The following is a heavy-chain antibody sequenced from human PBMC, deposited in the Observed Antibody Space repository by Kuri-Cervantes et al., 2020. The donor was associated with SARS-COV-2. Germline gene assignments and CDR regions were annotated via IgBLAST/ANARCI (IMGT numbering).Heavy chain of an antibody. V-gene: IGHV1-58*02. CDR2: IVVGSGNT. CDR3: ARSMIVVVITTRYNWFDP. J-gene: IGHJ5*02. D-gene: IGHD3-22*01. CDR1: GFTFTSSA. Sequence: SVKVSCKASGFTFTSSAMQWVRQARGQRLEWIGWIVVGSGNTNYAQKFQGRVTITADKSTSTAYMELSSLRSEDTAVYYCARSMIVVVITTRYNWFDPWGQGTLVTGSS.